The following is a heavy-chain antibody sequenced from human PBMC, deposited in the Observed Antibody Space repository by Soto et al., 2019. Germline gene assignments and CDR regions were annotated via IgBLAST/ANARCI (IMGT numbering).Heavy chain of an antibody. CDR1: GYTFTSYY. J-gene: IGHJ3*02. CDR3: ARSGPTVTTEHGNDAFDI. V-gene: IGHV1-46*01. CDR2: INPSGGST. D-gene: IGHD4-17*01. Sequence: ASVKVSCKASGYTFTSYYMHWVRQAPGQGLEWMGIINPSGGSTSYAQKFQGRVTMTRDTSTSTVYMELSSLRSEDTAVYYCARSGPTVTTEHGNDAFDIWGQGTLVTVSS.